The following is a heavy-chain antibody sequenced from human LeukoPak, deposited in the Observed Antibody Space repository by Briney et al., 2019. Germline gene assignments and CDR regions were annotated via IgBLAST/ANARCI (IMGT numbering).Heavy chain of an antibody. D-gene: IGHD4-11*01. Sequence: PSETLSLTCTLSGGSISSYYWSCIRHPPGKGLEWIGYIYYSGSTNYNPSLKSRVTISVDTSKNQFSLKLSSVTAADTAVYYCARSHSSRGSDNWFDPWGQGTLVTVSS. CDR1: GGSISSYY. CDR3: ARSHSSRGSDNWFDP. J-gene: IGHJ5*02. V-gene: IGHV4-59*01. CDR2: IYYSGST.